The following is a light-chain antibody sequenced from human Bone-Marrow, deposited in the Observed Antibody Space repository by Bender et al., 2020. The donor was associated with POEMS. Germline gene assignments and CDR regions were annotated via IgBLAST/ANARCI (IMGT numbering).Light chain of an antibody. CDR2: DVA. CDR3: SSYTSSSPL. V-gene: IGLV2-14*01. CDR1: SSDVGGYNY. J-gene: IGLJ3*02. Sequence: QSALTQPPSASGSPGQSVTISCTGTSSDVGGYNYVSWYQQHPGKVPKLMIYDVANRPSGVSDRFSGSKSGNTASLTISGLQAEDEADYYCSSYTSSSPLFGGGTKLTVL.